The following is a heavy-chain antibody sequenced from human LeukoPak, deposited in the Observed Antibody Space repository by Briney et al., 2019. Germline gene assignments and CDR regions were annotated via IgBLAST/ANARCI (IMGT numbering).Heavy chain of an antibody. D-gene: IGHD3-16*01. CDR1: GFTFSNYW. CDR2: ITSDGSST. Sequence: GGSLRLSCAASGFTFSNYWMHWVRQAPGEGLVWVSRITSDGSSTSHADSVKGRFTISRDNAKNTLYLQMNSLRAEDTAVYYCARDYAVGESFDIWGQGSLVTVSS. V-gene: IGHV3-74*01. J-gene: IGHJ3*02. CDR3: ARDYAVGESFDI.